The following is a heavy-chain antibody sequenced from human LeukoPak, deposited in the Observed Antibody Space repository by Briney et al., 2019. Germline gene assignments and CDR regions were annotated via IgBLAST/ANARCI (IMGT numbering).Heavy chain of an antibody. V-gene: IGHV4-39*01. D-gene: IGHD6-19*01. CDR3: ARHQWHYYYYMGV. CDR2: IYYSGDT. J-gene: IGHJ6*03. Sequence: KPSETLSLTCTVSGGSISISSYYWGWIRQPPGKGLEWIGSIYYSGDTYYNPSLKSRRVTISVDTSKNQFSLRLSSVTAADTAVYYCARHQWHYYYYMGVWGKGSTVTVSS. CDR1: GGSISISSYY.